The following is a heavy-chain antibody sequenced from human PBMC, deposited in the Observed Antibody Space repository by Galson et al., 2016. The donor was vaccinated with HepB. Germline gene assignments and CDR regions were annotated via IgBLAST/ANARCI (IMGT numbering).Heavy chain of an antibody. CDR1: GLTFSNFA. D-gene: IGHD1-26*01. CDR3: AKACRGSSDDGCAFDF. J-gene: IGHJ3*01. Sequence: SLRLSCAASGLTFSNFAMSWVRQAPGKGLEWVSAISGGGYNTYYADSVRGRFTISRDNSKNTLYLQMSSLRAEDTAVYYCAKACRGSSDDGCAFDFWGQGTMVTVS. CDR2: ISGGGYNT. V-gene: IGHV3-23*01.